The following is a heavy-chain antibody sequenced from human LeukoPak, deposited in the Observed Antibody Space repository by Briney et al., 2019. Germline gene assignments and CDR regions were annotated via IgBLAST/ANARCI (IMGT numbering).Heavy chain of an antibody. D-gene: IGHD3-10*01. CDR1: SFSFTSYC. CDR3: AKYFGEAY. J-gene: IGHJ4*02. Sequence: GGSVRLSCAAASFSFTSYCMDWVRQAAGKWLEWVAVILYDGSNKYYADSVKGRFTISRDNSKNTLYLQMNSLRAEDLAVYYCAKYFGEAYWGQGTLVTVSS. CDR2: ILYDGSNK. V-gene: IGHV3-30*18.